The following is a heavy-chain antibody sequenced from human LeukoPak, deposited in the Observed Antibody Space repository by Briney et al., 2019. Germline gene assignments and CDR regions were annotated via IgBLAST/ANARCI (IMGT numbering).Heavy chain of an antibody. Sequence: GGSLRLSCAASGFTFSSYGMHWVRQAPGKGLEWVAVIWYDGSNKYYADSVKGRFTISRDNSKNTLYLQMNSLRAEDTAVYYCARDPRMYYDFWSGYSPGYYGMDVWGQGTTVTVSS. V-gene: IGHV3-33*01. CDR1: GFTFSSYG. D-gene: IGHD3-3*01. CDR2: IWYDGSNK. CDR3: ARDPRMYYDFWSGYSPGYYGMDV. J-gene: IGHJ6*02.